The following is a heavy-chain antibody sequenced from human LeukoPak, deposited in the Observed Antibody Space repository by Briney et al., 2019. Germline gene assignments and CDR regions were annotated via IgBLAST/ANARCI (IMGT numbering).Heavy chain of an antibody. V-gene: IGHV3-21*01. CDR3: ARAMTTVTYYFDY. CDR2: ISSSSSYI. Sequence: PGGSLRLSCAASGFTFRSYSMNWVRQAPGKGLEWVSSISSSSSYIYYADSVKGRFTISRDNAKNSLYLQMNSLRAEDTAVYYCARAMTTVTYYFDYWGQGTLVTVSS. CDR1: GFTFRSYS. D-gene: IGHD4-17*01. J-gene: IGHJ4*02.